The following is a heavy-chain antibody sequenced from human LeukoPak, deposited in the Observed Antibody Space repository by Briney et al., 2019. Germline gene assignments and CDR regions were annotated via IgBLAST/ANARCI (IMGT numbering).Heavy chain of an antibody. CDR2: IYYSGST. J-gene: IGHJ4*02. V-gene: IGHV4-59*08. CDR1: GASINNNF. CDR3: ARSSTGAFDY. D-gene: IGHD1-14*01. Sequence: PSETLSLTCTVSGASINNNFWTWIRQPPGKGLEWIGYIYYSGSTNYNPSFKSRVTISVDTSKNQFSLKLSSVTAADTAVYYCARSSTGAFDYWGQGTLVTVSS.